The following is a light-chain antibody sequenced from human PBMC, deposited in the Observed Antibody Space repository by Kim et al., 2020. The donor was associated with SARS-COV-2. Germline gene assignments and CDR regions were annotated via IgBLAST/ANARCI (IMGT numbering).Light chain of an antibody. CDR2: QDD. V-gene: IGLV3-1*01. Sequence: YELTQPPSVSVSPGQTASITCSGDKLGDKYAYWYQQKPGQSPVVVIYQDDKRPSGIPERFSGSNSGNTATLTISGTQSADEADYYCQAWDSAVVFGGGTKLTVL. CDR1: KLGDKY. J-gene: IGLJ2*01. CDR3: QAWDSAVV.